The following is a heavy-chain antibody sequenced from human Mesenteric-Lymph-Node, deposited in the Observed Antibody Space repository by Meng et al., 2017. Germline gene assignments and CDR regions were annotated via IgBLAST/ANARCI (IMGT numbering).Heavy chain of an antibody. CDR3: ARDYYDSSGYYGDYFDY. D-gene: IGHD3-22*01. J-gene: IGHJ4*02. V-gene: IGHV3-33*01. CDR2: IWYDGSNK. CDR1: GFTFSSYG. Sequence: GESLKISCAASGFTFSSYGMHWVRQAPGKGLEWVAVIWYDGSNKYYADSVKGRFTISRDNSKNTLYLQMNSLRAEDTAVYYCARDYYDSSGYYGDYFDYWGQGTLVTVSS.